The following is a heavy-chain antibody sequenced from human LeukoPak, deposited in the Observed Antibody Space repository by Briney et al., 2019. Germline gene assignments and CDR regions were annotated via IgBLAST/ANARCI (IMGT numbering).Heavy chain of an antibody. V-gene: IGHV3-33*01. CDR2: IWYDGSNK. Sequence: GGSLRLSCAASGFTFSDYGMHWVRQTPGRGLEWVAAIWYDGSNKYYADSVEGRFTISRDNSKNTLYLQMNSLRGEDMALYYCARDIVAAGGRYFDHWGQGTLVTASS. D-gene: IGHD6-13*01. CDR1: GFTFSDYG. CDR3: ARDIVAAGGRYFDH. J-gene: IGHJ4*02.